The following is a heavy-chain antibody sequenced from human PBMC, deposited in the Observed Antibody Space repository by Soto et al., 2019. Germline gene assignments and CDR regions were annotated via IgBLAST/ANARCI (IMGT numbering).Heavy chain of an antibody. Sequence: ASVKVSCKASRYTFTNFYIHWLRQAPGQGLEWMGIINPSGGSTTYPQKFQGRVTMTRDTSTSTVHMELITLRSEDTAVYYCARSQVGRSLDVWGPGTTVIVSS. CDR3: ARSQVGRSLDV. D-gene: IGHD3-16*02. J-gene: IGHJ6*02. V-gene: IGHV1-46*01. CDR2: INPSGGST. CDR1: RYTFTNFY.